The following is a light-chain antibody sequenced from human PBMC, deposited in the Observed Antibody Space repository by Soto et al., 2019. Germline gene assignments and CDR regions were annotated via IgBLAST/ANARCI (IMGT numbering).Light chain of an antibody. Sequence: QSVLTQPASVSGSPGQSITISCTGTSDDVGGYNYVSWYQQHRGKAPKLMIYEVRNRPSGVSSRFSGSKSGNTASLTISGLQAEDEADYYCQSYDSDFVVFGGGTKLTVL. CDR3: QSYDSDFVV. CDR1: SDDVGGYNY. V-gene: IGLV2-14*03. J-gene: IGLJ2*01. CDR2: EVR.